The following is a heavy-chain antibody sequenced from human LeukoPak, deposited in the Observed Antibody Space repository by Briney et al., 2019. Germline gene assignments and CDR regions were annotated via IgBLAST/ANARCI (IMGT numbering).Heavy chain of an antibody. J-gene: IGHJ4*02. CDR3: ARKSRDYARLYFDY. V-gene: IGHV4-38-2*02. CDR2: IYYSGST. D-gene: IGHD4-17*01. CDR1: GYSISGGYY. Sequence: SETLSLTCTVSGYSISGGYYWGWIRQPPGKGLEWIGSIYYSGSTYYNPSLKSRVTISVDTSKNQFSLKLSSVTAADTAVYYCARKSRDYARLYFDYWGQGTLVTVSS.